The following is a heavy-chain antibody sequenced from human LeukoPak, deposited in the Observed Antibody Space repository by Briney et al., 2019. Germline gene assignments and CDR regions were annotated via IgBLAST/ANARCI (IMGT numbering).Heavy chain of an antibody. CDR3: ARDPPGQLVSAFDI. J-gene: IGHJ3*02. CDR2: ISAYNGNT. V-gene: IGHV1-18*01. CDR1: GYTFTTYG. D-gene: IGHD6-6*01. Sequence: ASVKVSXNASGYTFTTYGISWVRQGPGQGREWMGWISAYNGNTKNAQKVQGRVTMTTDTSTSTAYMELRSLRSDDTAVYYCARDPPGQLVSAFDIWGQGTMVTVSS.